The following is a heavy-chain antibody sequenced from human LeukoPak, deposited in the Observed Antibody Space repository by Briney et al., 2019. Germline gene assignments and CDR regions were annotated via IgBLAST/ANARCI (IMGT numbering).Heavy chain of an antibody. CDR1: GGTFSSYA. V-gene: IGHV1-69*05. D-gene: IGHD1-20*01. CDR2: IIPIFGTA. CDR3: ARANNWNDGENFDY. Sequence: ASVKVSCKASGGTFSSYAISWVRQAPGQGLEWMGGIIPIFGTANYAQKFQGRVTITTDESTSTAYMELSSLRSEDTAVYYCARANNWNDGENFDYWGQGTLVTVSS. J-gene: IGHJ4*02.